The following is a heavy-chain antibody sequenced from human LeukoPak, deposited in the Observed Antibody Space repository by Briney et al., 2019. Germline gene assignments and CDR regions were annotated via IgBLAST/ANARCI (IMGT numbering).Heavy chain of an antibody. D-gene: IGHD5-18*01. V-gene: IGHV3-7*01. CDR3: ARDLLGGGYSYGENYYYMDV. J-gene: IGHJ6*03. Sequence: GGSLRLSCAASGFTFSSYWMSWVCQAPGKGLEWVANIKQDGSEKYYVDSVKGRFTISRDNAKNSLYLQMNSLRAEDTAVYYCARDLLGGGYSYGENYYYMDVWGKGTTVTVSS. CDR1: GFTFSSYW. CDR2: IKQDGSEK.